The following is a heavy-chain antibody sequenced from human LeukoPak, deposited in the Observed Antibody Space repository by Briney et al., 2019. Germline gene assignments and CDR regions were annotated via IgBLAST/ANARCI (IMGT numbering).Heavy chain of an antibody. Sequence: GGSLRLSCPASGFTFSGYGMHWVRQAPGKGLEWLAVISDIGSQKSYADSVKGRFTISRDNSKNTLYMEMSSLRPEDTAVYYCARPIDNGSGSYYFPYWGQGTLVTVSS. CDR1: GFTFSGYG. CDR2: ISDIGSQK. V-gene: IGHV3-30*03. J-gene: IGHJ4*02. CDR3: ARPIDNGSGSYYFPY. D-gene: IGHD3-10*01.